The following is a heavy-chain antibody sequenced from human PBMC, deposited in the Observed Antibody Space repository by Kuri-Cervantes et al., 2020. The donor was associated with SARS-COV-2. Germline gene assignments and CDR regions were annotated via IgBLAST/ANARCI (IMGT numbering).Heavy chain of an antibody. D-gene: IGHD3-10*01. Sequence: GESLKISCAASGFTFSSYAMSWVRQAPGKGLEWVSAISGSGGSTYYADSVKGRFTISRDNSKNTLFLQINSLRAEDTAVYYCAKDRGFPDAFDIWGQGTMVTVSS. CDR2: ISGSGGST. J-gene: IGHJ3*02. CDR1: GFTFSSYA. CDR3: AKDRGFPDAFDI. V-gene: IGHV3-23*01.